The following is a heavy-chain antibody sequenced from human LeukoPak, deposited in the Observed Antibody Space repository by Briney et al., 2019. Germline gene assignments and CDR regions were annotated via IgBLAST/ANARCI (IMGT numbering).Heavy chain of an antibody. CDR1: GGSFSGYH. CDR2: INHSGST. V-gene: IGHV4-34*01. CDR3: ARGPRKPRVPHY. D-gene: IGHD1-14*01. J-gene: IGHJ4*02. Sequence: SETLSLTCAVYGGSFSGYHWSWIRQPPGKGLEWIGEINHSGSTNYKPSLKSRVTISIDTSKNQFSLKLTSLTAADTAVYYCARGPRKPRVPHYWGQGTLVTVSS.